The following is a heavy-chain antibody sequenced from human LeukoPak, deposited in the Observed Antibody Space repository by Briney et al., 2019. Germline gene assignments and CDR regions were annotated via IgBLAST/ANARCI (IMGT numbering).Heavy chain of an antibody. CDR3: AREGRYYYDSSSLPA. CDR1: GFTLANYG. CDR2: ISSSSSYI. D-gene: IGHD3-22*01. J-gene: IGHJ5*02. Sequence: GESLRLSCEASGFTLANYGMNWVRQTPGKGLEWVSFISSSSSYIYYADSVKGRFTISRDNAANSLYLEMNSLKAEDTAVYYCAREGRYYYDSSSLPAWGQGTLVTVSS. V-gene: IGHV3-21*06.